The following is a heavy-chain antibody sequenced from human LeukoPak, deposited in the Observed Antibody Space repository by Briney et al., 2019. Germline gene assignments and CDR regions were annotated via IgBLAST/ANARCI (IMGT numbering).Heavy chain of an antibody. CDR1: GFTFNTYE. CDR3: AMPPFYCGGDCYFDY. J-gene: IGHJ4*02. V-gene: IGHV3-48*03. Sequence: GGSLRLSCAASGFTFNTYEMKWVRQAPGKGLEWVSYISSSGSTIYYADSVKGRFTISRDNAKNSLYLQMNSLRAEDTAVYYCAMPPFYCGGDCYFDYWGQGTLVTVSS. D-gene: IGHD2-21*02. CDR2: ISSSGSTI.